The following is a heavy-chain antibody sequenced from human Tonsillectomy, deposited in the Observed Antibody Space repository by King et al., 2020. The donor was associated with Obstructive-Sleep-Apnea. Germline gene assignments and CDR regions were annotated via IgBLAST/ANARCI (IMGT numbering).Heavy chain of an antibody. Sequence: TLKESGPALMKPTQTLTLTCTFSGFSLSTSGMCVTWIRQPPGKALEWLGLIDWDDDKYYSKSLKTRLTISKDTTKNQVVLTMTNMDPVDTATYYCERIRILGATQWAWSSAAIDYWGQGTLVTVSS. CDR1: GFSLSTSGMC. J-gene: IGHJ4*02. CDR3: ERIRILGATQWAWSSAAIDY. CDR2: IDWDDDK. V-gene: IGHV2-70*01. D-gene: IGHD1-26*01.